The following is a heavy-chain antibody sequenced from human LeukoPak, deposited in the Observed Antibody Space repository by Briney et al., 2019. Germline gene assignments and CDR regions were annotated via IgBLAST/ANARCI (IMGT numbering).Heavy chain of an antibody. CDR1: GGSISSSSYY. CDR3: ATLFLIAAAGT. D-gene: IGHD6-13*01. J-gene: IGHJ4*02. Sequence: SETLSLTCTVSGGSISSSSYYWGWIRQPPGKGLEWIGSIYYSGSTYYNPSLKSRVTISVDTSKNQFSLKLRSVTAADTAVYYCATLFLIAAAGTWGQGTLVTVSS. V-gene: IGHV4-39*01. CDR2: IYYSGST.